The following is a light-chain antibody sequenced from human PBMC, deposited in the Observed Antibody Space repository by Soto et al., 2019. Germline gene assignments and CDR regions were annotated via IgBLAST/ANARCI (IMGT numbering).Light chain of an antibody. CDR2: DAS. Sequence: IVLTQSPATLSLSPGERATLSCRASQSVSSYLAWYQQKPGQAPRLLIYDASNRATGIPARSSGSGSGTDFTLTISSLEPEDFAVYYCQQRSNWLTFGGGTKVDIK. V-gene: IGKV3-11*01. J-gene: IGKJ4*01. CDR3: QQRSNWLT. CDR1: QSVSSY.